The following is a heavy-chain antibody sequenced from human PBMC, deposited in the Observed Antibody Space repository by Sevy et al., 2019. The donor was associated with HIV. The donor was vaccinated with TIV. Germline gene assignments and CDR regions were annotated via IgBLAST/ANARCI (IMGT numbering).Heavy chain of an antibody. V-gene: IGHV3-9*01. CDR2: ISWNRGSI. D-gene: IGHD5-18*01. J-gene: IGHJ6*02. Sequence: GGSLRLSCAASGFTFDDYAMHWVRQAPGKGLEWVSGISWNRGSIGYADSVKGRFTISRDNAKNSLYLQMNSLRAEDTALYYCAKDLRGYSYGHYYYYGMDVWGQGTTVTVSS. CDR1: GFTFDDYA. CDR3: AKDLRGYSYGHYYYYGMDV.